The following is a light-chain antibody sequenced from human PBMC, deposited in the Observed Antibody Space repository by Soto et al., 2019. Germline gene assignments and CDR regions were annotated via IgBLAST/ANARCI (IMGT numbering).Light chain of an antibody. Sequence: DIQMTQSPSSVSASVGDRVTITCRASQGISNWLAWYQQKPGKAPKLLIYDASSLQSGVPSRLTDSGPGTDFTLTIGSLQAGDVATYYCQQANSVPPFTFGPGTRVDIQ. J-gene: IGKJ3*01. V-gene: IGKV1D-12*01. CDR2: DAS. CDR3: QQANSVPPFT. CDR1: QGISNW.